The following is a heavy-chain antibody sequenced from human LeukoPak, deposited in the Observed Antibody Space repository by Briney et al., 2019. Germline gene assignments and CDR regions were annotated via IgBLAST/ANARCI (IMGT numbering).Heavy chain of an antibody. J-gene: IGHJ4*02. CDR1: GGSIRSGDFY. CDR3: ARGSAWYFVY. D-gene: IGHD6-19*01. V-gene: IGHV4-30-4*01. CDR2: IYHSGST. Sequence: PSQTLSLTCTVSGGSIRSGDFYWSRIRQPPGKGLEWIGYIYHSGSTNYNPSLKSRVTISVDTSKNQFSLKLSSVTTADTAVYYCARGSAWYFVYWGQGTLVTVSS.